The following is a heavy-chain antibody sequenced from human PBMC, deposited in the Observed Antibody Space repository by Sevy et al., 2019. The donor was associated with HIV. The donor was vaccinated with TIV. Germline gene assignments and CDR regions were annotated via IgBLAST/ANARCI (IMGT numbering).Heavy chain of an antibody. D-gene: IGHD3-3*01. Sequence: ASEKVSCKASGYAFTGYYIHWVRQAPGQGLEWMGRINPISGGTDDSQKFQGRVTMTRDTSISTAYMDVSRLTSDDTAVYYCARAPTDFWTGGMAVWGQGTVVTVSS. J-gene: IGHJ6*02. CDR3: ARAPTDFWTGGMAV. CDR2: INPISGGT. CDR1: GYAFTGYY. V-gene: IGHV1-2*06.